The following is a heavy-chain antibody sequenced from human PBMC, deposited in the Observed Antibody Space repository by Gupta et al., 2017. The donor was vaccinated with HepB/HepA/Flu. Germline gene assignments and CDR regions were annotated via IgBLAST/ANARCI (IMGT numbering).Heavy chain of an antibody. Sequence: EVQLLESGGGLVQPGGSLRLSCAASGFTFSSYAMSWVRQAPGKGLEWVAATSGSGGSKYYADYVKGRFTISRDNYKNTRDLKMNSMGAEDTAVYYCSKALDDGAGGGGYFAYGGQGTLVTVSS. CDR3: SKALDDGAGGGGYFAY. CDR1: GFTFSSYA. J-gene: IGHJ4*02. V-gene: IGHV3-23*01. CDR2: TSGSGGSK. D-gene: IGHD2-8*02.